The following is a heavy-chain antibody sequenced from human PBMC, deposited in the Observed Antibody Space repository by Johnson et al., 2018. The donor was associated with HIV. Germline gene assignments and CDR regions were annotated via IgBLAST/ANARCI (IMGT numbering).Heavy chain of an antibody. CDR2: ISGSGGST. CDR3: ARILLGYCRA. D-gene: IGHD2-15*01. J-gene: IGHJ3*01. Sequence: VQLVESVGGLVQPGGSLRLSCAASGFTFSSYATSWVRQAPGKGLEWVSAISGSGGSTYYADFVQGRFTISRDNSKNTVYLLMNSLRGEDTAVYYCARILLGYCRAWGQGTMVTVSS. CDR1: GFTFSSYA. V-gene: IGHV3-23*04.